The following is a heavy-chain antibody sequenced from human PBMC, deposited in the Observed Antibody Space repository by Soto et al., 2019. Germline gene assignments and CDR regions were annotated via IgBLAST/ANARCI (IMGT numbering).Heavy chain of an antibody. Sequence: QVQLVESGGGVVQPGRSLRLSCAASGFTFSSYGMHWVRQAPGKGLEWVAVIWYDGSNKYYADSVKGRFTISRDNSKNALYRQVNSLRAEDRAGYYCASPVHGPCGDYEVAFDIWGQGTMVTVSS. CDR1: GFTFSSYG. V-gene: IGHV3-33*01. J-gene: IGHJ3*02. CDR2: IWYDGSNK. D-gene: IGHD4-17*01. CDR3: ASPVHGPCGDYEVAFDI.